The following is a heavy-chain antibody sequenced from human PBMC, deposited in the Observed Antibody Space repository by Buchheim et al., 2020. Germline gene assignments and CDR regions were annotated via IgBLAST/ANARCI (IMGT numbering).Heavy chain of an antibody. CDR3: ARSTFGSSDY. CDR2: IRTKAARYTT. Sequence: AQLVESGGGLVQPGGSLRLSCAASGFTFSDRYMDWVRQAPGKGLEWVGRIRTKAARYTTEYAASVQGRFTISRDDSKNSLYLQMSSLKTEDTAVYYCARSTFGSSDYWGQGT. D-gene: IGHD3-10*01. CDR1: GFTFSDRY. V-gene: IGHV3-72*01. J-gene: IGHJ4*02.